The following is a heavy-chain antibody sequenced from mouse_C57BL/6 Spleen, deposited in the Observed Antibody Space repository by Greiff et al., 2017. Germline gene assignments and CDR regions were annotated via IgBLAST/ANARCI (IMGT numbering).Heavy chain of an antibody. J-gene: IGHJ3*01. V-gene: IGHV3-6*01. D-gene: IGHD2-12*01. CDR1: GYSITSGYY. CDR3: ASDYDGFAY. Sequence: DVQLQESGPGLVKPSPSLSLTCSVTGYSITSGYYWNWIRQFPGNQLEWMGYLSYDGSNNYNPSLKNRISLTRDTSKNQFFLKFNAVTTEETATYYCASDYDGFAYWGQGTLVTVSA. CDR2: LSYDGSN.